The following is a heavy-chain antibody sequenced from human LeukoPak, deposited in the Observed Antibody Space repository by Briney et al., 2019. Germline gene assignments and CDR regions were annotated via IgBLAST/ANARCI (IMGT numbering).Heavy chain of an antibody. CDR3: AKVNNIAAAGTFDY. V-gene: IGHV3-23*01. CDR2: ISGSGGT. CDR1: GFTFSRSA. J-gene: IGHJ4*02. D-gene: IGHD6-13*01. Sequence: PGGSLRLSCAASGFTFSRSAMSWVRQAPGKGLEWVSAISGSGGTYYADSVKGRFTISRDNSKNTLYLQMNSLRAEDMAVYYCAKVNNIAAAGTFDYWGQGSLVTVSS.